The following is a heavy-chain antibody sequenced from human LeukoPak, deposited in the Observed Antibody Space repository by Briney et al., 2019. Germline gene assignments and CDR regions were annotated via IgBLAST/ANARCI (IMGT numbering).Heavy chain of an antibody. J-gene: IGHJ4*02. CDR2: IYYSGST. CDR1: GGSISSSSYY. Sequence: PSETLSLTCTVSGGSISSSSYYWGWIRQPPGKGLEWIGSIYYSGSTYYNPSLKSRLTISVATSTNQFSLELSSVTAADTAVYYCARGGTDSSDYYWGFYYFDYWGRGTLVTVSS. D-gene: IGHD3-22*01. V-gene: IGHV4-39*07. CDR3: ARGGTDSSDYYWGFYYFDY.